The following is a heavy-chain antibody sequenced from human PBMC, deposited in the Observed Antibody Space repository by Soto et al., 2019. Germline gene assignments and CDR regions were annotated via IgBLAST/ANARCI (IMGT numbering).Heavy chain of an antibody. V-gene: IGHV6-1*01. CDR1: GDSVSSNSAA. J-gene: IGHJ3*02. Sequence: SQTLSLTCAIFGDSVSSNSAAWNWIRQSPSRGLEWLGRTYYRSKWYNDYAVSVKSRITINPDASKNQLSLQLNSVPPEDTAVYYCARVLKKLWIEELSYAFDIWGQGTMVTVS. CDR2: TYYRSKWYN. CDR3: ARVLKKLWIEELSYAFDI. D-gene: IGHD3-10*01.